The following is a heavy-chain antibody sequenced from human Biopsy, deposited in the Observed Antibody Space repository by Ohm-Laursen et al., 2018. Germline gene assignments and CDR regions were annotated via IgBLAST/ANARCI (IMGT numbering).Heavy chain of an antibody. CDR1: GFIFSTYT. CDR3: AREGRSAYSLDFDY. J-gene: IGHJ4*02. Sequence: LRLSCAASGFIFSTYTMNWVRQAPGEGLEWVSSISSRSSDIYYADSVKGRFTISRYNAKNSLYLQMNSLRAEDTAVYYCAREGRSAYSLDFDYWGQGTLVTVSS. V-gene: IGHV3-21*01. D-gene: IGHD3-3*01. CDR2: ISSRSSDI.